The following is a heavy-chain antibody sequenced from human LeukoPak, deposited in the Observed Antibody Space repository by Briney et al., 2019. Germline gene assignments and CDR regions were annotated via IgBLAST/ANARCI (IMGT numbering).Heavy chain of an antibody. D-gene: IGHD2-2*01. CDR3: ARVGGSSVADYYYYYGMDV. J-gene: IGHJ6*02. V-gene: IGHV3-30*04. Sequence: GGSLRLSCAASGFTFSNYAMHWVRQAPGKGVEWVAVISYDGSNKYYADSVKGRFTISRDNSKNTLYLQMNSLRAEDTAVYYCARVGGSSVADYYYYYGMDVWGQGTTVTVSS. CDR1: GFTFSNYA. CDR2: ISYDGSNK.